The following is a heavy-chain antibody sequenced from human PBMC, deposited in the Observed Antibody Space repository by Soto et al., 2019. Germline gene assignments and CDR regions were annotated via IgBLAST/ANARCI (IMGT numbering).Heavy chain of an antibody. J-gene: IGHJ6*02. Sequence: PGGSLRLSCAASGFTFSSYGMHWVRQAPGKGLEWVAVISYDGSNKYYADSVKGRFTISRDNSKNTLYLQMNSLRAEDTAVYYCAKDSCMDVWGQGPTVTVSS. CDR3: AKDSCMDV. CDR2: ISYDGSNK. V-gene: IGHV3-30*18. CDR1: GFTFSSYG. D-gene: IGHD2-15*01.